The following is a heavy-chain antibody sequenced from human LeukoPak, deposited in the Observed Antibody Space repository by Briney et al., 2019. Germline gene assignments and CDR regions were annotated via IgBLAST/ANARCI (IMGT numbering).Heavy chain of an antibody. CDR1: GGSISSGGYY. CDR2: IYYSGST. D-gene: IGHD3-22*01. J-gene: IGHJ4*02. Sequence: SQTLSLTCTVSGGSISSGGYYWSWIRQHPGKGLEWIGYIYYSGSTYYNPSLKSRVTISVDTSKNQFSLKLSSVAAADTAVYYCARGEGYYDSSGPPHWWGQGTLVTVSS. V-gene: IGHV4-31*03. CDR3: ARGEGYYDSSGPPHW.